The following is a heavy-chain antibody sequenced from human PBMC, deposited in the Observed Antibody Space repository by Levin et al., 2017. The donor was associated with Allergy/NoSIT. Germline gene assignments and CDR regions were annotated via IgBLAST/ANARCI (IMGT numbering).Heavy chain of an antibody. D-gene: IGHD1-26*01. Sequence: GGSLRLSCSGSGFTFRYYAMSWVRQAPGKGLEWVAAVGAGGGSTDYADSAKGRFTISRDNSKSTLYLQMNSLRAEDTAIDYCTKDLRDRSRGSYGNWGQGTLVSVSS. V-gene: IGHV3-23*01. CDR3: TKDLRDRSRGSYGN. J-gene: IGHJ4*02. CDR2: VGAGGGST. CDR1: GFTFRYYA.